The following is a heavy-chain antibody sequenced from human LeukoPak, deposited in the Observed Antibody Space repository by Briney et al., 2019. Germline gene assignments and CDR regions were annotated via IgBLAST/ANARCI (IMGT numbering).Heavy chain of an antibody. Sequence: SETLSLTCTVSGGSISSSSYYWSWIRQPPGKGLEWIGEINHSGSTNYNPSLKSRVTISVDTSKNQFSLKLSSVTAADTAVYYCAVTSGCSGGSCYSAGWFDPWGQGTLVTVSS. D-gene: IGHD2-15*01. CDR2: INHSGST. CDR1: GGSISSSSYY. V-gene: IGHV4-39*07. J-gene: IGHJ5*02. CDR3: AVTSGCSGGSCYSAGWFDP.